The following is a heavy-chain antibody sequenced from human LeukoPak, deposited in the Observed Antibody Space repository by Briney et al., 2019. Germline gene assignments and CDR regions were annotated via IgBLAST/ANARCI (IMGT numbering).Heavy chain of an antibody. CDR1: GFTFSSCW. CDR2: IKEDGSEK. V-gene: IGHV3-7*05. CDR3: ARGGYGSGSPGY. D-gene: IGHD3-10*01. Sequence: GGSLRLSCAASGFTFSSCWMSWVRQAPGKGLEWVANIKEDGSEKYYVDSVKGRFTISRDNSKNSLYLQMNSLRAEDTALYYCARGGYGSGSPGYWGQGTLVTVSS. J-gene: IGHJ4*02.